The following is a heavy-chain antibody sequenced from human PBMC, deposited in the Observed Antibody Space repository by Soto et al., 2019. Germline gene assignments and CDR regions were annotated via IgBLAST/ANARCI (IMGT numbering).Heavy chain of an antibody. CDR2: ISSSSSTI. CDR3: ARDKGRSPLDY. CDR1: GFTFSSYS. D-gene: IGHD2-15*01. V-gene: IGHV3-48*01. Sequence: EVQLVESGGGLVQPGGSLRLSCAASGFTFSSYSMNWVRQAPGTGLEWVSYISSSSSTIYYADSVKGRFTISRNNAKNSLYLQMTSLRAEDTAVYYCARDKGRSPLDYWGQGTLVTVSS. J-gene: IGHJ4*02.